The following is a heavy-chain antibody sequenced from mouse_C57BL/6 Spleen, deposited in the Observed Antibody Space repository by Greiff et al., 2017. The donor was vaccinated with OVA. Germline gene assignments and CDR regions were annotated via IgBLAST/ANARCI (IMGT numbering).Heavy chain of an antibody. CDR2: INPNYGTT. Sequence: VQLKESGPELVKPGASVKISCKASGYSFTDYNMNWVKQSNGKSLEWIGVINPNYGTTSYNQKFKGKATLTVDQSSSTAYMQLNSLTSEDSAVYYCAREDYYGSSYRYFDVWGTGTTVTVSS. V-gene: IGHV1-39*01. CDR3: AREDYYGSSYRYFDV. D-gene: IGHD1-1*01. CDR1: GYSFTDYN. J-gene: IGHJ1*03.